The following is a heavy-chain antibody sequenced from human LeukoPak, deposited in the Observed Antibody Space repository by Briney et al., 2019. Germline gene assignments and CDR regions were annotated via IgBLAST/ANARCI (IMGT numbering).Heavy chain of an antibody. CDR3: ARVDLGGSGYFFDL. J-gene: IGHJ4*02. D-gene: IGHD3-22*01. Sequence: SETLSLTCTVSGGYINSHYRGWIRQPPGKVLEYIGYISYTGSAIYSPSLESRVTISIDTSKKQFSLNLRSVNTADTAVYYCARVDLGGSGYFFDLWGQGALVTVSS. CDR2: ISYTGSA. V-gene: IGHV4-59*11. CDR1: GGYINSHY.